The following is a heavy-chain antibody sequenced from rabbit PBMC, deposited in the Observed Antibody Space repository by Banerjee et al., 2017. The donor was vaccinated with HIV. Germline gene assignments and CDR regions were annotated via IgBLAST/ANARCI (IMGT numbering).Heavy chain of an antibody. D-gene: IGHD8-1*01. CDR3: ARRWYSSSYFYL. CDR1: GFTLSNYW. V-gene: IGHV1S47*01. J-gene: IGHJ4*01. CDR2: IYSGDEKT. Sequence: QEQLEESGGGLVKPEGSLKLSCKASGFTLSNYWMCCFRQPPGKGPEWIACIYSGDEKTDYASWVNGRFTIASDNAQNTVDLQMNSLTAADTATYFCARRWYSSSYFYLWGPGTLVTVS.